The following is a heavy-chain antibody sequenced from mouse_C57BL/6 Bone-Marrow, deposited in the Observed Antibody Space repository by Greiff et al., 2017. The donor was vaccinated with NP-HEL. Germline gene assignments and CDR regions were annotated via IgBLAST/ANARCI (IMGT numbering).Heavy chain of an antibody. D-gene: IGHD2-1*01. CDR3: AGIYYGNYVAY. Sequence: QVQLKESGAELARPGASVKLSCKASGYTFTSYGISWVKQRTGQGLEWIGEIYPRSGNTYYNEKFKGKATLTADKSSSTAYMELRSLTSEDSAVYFCAGIYYGNYVAYWGQGTLVTVSA. J-gene: IGHJ3*01. V-gene: IGHV1-81*01. CDR2: IYPRSGNT. CDR1: GYTFTSYG.